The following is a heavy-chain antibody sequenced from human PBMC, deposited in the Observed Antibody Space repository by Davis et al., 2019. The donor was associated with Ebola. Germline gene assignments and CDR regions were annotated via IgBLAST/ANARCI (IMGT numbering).Heavy chain of an antibody. V-gene: IGHV3-21*01. J-gene: IGHJ4*02. CDR1: GFTFSSYS. D-gene: IGHD5-18*01. CDR2: ISSSSSYI. Sequence: GESLKISCAASGFTFSSYSMNWVRQAPGKGLEWVSSISSSSSYIYYADSVKGRFTISRDNAKNSLYLQMNSLRAEDTAVYYCARDSRIQLSHFDYWGQGTLVTVSS. CDR3: ARDSRIQLSHFDY.